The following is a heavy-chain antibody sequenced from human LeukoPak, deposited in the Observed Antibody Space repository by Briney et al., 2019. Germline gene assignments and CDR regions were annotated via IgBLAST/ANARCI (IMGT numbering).Heavy chain of an antibody. D-gene: IGHD3-10*01. CDR3: ARQSLRGVSYFAF. J-gene: IGHJ4*02. Sequence: GESLKISCKSSGYTFTSFWIGWVRQMPGKGLEWMGIIYPGDSDTSYSPSFQGQVTISADKSIGTAYLHWSSLKASDTAMYYCARQSLRGVSYFAFWGQGTLVTVS. CDR2: IYPGDSDT. CDR1: GYTFTSFW. V-gene: IGHV5-51*01.